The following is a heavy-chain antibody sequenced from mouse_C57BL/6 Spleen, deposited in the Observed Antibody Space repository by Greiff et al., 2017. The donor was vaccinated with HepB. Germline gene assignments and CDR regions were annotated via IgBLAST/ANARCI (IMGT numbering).Heavy chain of an antibody. D-gene: IGHD1-1*01. Sequence: EVQLQQSGAELVKPGASVKLSCTASGFNIKDYYMHWVKQRTEQGLEWIGRIDPEDGETKYAPKFQGKATITADTSSNTAYLQLSSLTSEDTAVYYCAPITTVVAMAYWGQGTLVTVSA. V-gene: IGHV14-2*01. CDR1: GFNIKDYY. CDR3: APITTVVAMAY. CDR2: IDPEDGET. J-gene: IGHJ3*01.